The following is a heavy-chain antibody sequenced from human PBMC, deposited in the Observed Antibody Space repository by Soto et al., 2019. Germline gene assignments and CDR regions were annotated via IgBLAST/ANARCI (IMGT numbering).Heavy chain of an antibody. CDR2: ISGSGNYT. V-gene: IGHV3-21*01. CDR1: GFTFSSYS. CDR3: AREGINNYNEYYFDS. Sequence: GGSLRLSCAASGFTFSSYSMNWVRQAPGKGLEWVSSISGSGNYTHYADFLRGRFTISRDNAKTSLYLQMNSLRAEDTAVYYCAREGINNYNEYYFDSWGQGTVVTVS. J-gene: IGHJ4*02. D-gene: IGHD4-4*01.